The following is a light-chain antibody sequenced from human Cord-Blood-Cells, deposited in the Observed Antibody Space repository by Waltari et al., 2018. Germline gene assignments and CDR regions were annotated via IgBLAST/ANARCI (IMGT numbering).Light chain of an antibody. CDR3: SSYTSSSTPYV. CDR1: SSDVGVSTY. J-gene: IGLJ1*01. CDR2: EVS. Sequence: SALPQPASVSGSPGQSITISCTGTSSDVGVSTYVSWYQPHPGKAPKLMIYEVSNRPSGVSNRFSGPKSGNTASLTISGLQAEDEADYYCSSYTSSSTPYVFGTGTKVTVL. V-gene: IGLV2-14*01.